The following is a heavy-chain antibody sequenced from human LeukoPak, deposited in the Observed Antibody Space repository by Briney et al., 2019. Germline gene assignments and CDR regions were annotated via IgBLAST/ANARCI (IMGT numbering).Heavy chain of an antibody. Sequence: SETLSLTCTVSGGSISSYYWGWIRQPPGKGLEWIGYIYYSGSTNYNPSLKSRVTISVDTSKNQFSLKLSSVTAADTAVYYCARASLGYCSSTSCYAFDYWGQGTLVTVSS. CDR3: ARASLGYCSSTSCYAFDY. V-gene: IGHV4-59*01. D-gene: IGHD2-2*01. J-gene: IGHJ4*02. CDR1: GGSISSYY. CDR2: IYYSGST.